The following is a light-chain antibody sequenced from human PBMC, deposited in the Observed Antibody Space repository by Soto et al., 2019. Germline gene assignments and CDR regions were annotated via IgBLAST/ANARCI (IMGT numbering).Light chain of an antibody. CDR3: QQYDSYSWT. J-gene: IGKJ1*01. CDR1: QSINNC. Sequence: DIQMTQSPSTLSASVGDRVTITCRASQSINNCLAWYQQKPGKAPKVLIYKASILESGVPSRFSGSGSGTEFTLTISSLQPDDFATYYCQQYDSYSWTFGQGTKVDIK. V-gene: IGKV1-5*03. CDR2: KAS.